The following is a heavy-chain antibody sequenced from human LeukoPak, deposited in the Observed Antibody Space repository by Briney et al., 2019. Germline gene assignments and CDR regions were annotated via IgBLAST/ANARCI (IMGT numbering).Heavy chain of an antibody. CDR3: AKGAVAGNQKPGGY. CDR2: ISGSGGST. D-gene: IGHD6-19*01. Sequence: GGSLRLSCAASVFTFSRYAVSWVRQAPGKGREWVSAISGSGGSTYYADSVKGRYTISRDNSKNTLYLQMNSLRAEDTAVYYCAKGAVAGNQKPGGYWGQGTLVTVSS. CDR1: VFTFSRYA. V-gene: IGHV3-23*01. J-gene: IGHJ4*02.